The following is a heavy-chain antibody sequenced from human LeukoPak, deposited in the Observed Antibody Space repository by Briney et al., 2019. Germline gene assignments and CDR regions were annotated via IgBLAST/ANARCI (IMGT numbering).Heavy chain of an antibody. V-gene: IGHV4-59*12. Sequence: SETLSLTCTVSGGSISSYYWCWIRQPPGKGLEWIGYIYYSGSTNYNPSLKSRVTISVDTSKNQFSLKLSSVTAADTAVYYCARVGYRATRSWDDAFDIWGQGTMVTVSS. CDR3: ARVGYRATRSWDDAFDI. D-gene: IGHD6-13*01. CDR1: GGSISSYY. J-gene: IGHJ3*02. CDR2: IYYSGST.